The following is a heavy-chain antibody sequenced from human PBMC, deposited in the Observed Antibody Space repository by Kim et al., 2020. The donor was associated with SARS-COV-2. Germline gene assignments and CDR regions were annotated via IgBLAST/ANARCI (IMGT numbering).Heavy chain of an antibody. Sequence: GGSLRLSCAASGFTFSSYWMSWVRQAPGKGLEWVANIKQDGSEKYYVDSVKGRFTISRDNAKNSLYLQMNSLRAEDTAVYYCARDRNTMVRGVIPWFDPWGQGTLVTVSS. CDR1: GFTFSSYW. V-gene: IGHV3-7*01. D-gene: IGHD3-10*01. CDR3: ARDRNTMVRGVIPWFDP. J-gene: IGHJ5*02. CDR2: IKQDGSEK.